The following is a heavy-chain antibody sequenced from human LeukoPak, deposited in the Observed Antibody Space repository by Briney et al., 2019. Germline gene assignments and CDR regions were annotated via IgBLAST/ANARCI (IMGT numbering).Heavy chain of an antibody. Sequence: ASVKVSCKASGYTFTSYDINWVRQATGQGLEWMGWMNPNSGNTGYAQKFQGRVTMTRNTSISTAYMELSSLRSEDTAVYYCARETYYDILTGYYWLDYWGQGTLVTVSS. D-gene: IGHD3-9*01. CDR1: GYTFTSYD. J-gene: IGHJ4*02. CDR3: ARETYYDILTGYYWLDY. CDR2: MNPNSGNT. V-gene: IGHV1-8*01.